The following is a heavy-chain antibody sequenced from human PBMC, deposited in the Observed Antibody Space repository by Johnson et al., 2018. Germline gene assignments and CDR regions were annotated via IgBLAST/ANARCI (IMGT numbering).Heavy chain of an antibody. CDR3: AKDLGGNYYYGMDV. V-gene: IGHV3-30*18. CDR2: ISFDGSKK. J-gene: IGHJ6*02. Sequence: QVQLVQSGGGVVQPGRSLRLSCAASGFTFGHYGMHWVRQAPGKGLEWVAVISFDGSKKYYSDSVKGRFTISRANSDKTGYLQMNSLRADDTAVYYCAKDLGGNYYYGMDVWGQGTTVSVSS. CDR1: GFTFGHYG.